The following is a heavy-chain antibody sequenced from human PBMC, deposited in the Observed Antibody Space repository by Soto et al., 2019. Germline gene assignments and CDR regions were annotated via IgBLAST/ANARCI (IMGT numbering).Heavy chain of an antibody. CDR3: AKGFKSGYFASPFDY. D-gene: IGHD3-3*01. CDR2: IYSGGST. V-gene: IGHV3-53*04. J-gene: IGHJ4*02. CDR1: GFTVSNNY. Sequence: EVQLVESGGGLVQPGGSLRLSCAASGFTVSNNYMSWVRQAPGKGLEWVSVIYSGGSTYYADSVKGRFTISRHNSKNTLYLQMNSLRAEDTAVYYCAKGFKSGYFASPFDYWGQGTLVTVSS.